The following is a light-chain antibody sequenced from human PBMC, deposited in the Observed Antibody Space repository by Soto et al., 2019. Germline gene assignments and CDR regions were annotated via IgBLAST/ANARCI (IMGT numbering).Light chain of an antibody. CDR1: SSDVGGYNY. V-gene: IGLV2-14*01. Sequence: QSALTQPASVSGSPGQSITISCTGTSSDVGGYNYVSWYQQQSGKAPKLMIHEVSNRPSGVSNRFSGSKSGNTASLTISGLQAEDEADCYCSSYTSSRAYVFGIGTKVTV. J-gene: IGLJ1*01. CDR2: EVS. CDR3: SSYTSSRAYV.